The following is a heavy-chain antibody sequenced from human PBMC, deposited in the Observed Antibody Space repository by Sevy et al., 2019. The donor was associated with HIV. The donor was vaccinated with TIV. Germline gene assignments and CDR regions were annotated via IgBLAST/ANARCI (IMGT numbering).Heavy chain of an antibody. D-gene: IGHD3-22*01. Sequence: ASVKVSCKASGYTFTGYYMHWVRQAPGQGLEWMGWINPNSGGTNFARKFRGRVTMTRDTSIRTAYMELSRLRSDDTAVYYCARDLYRFTTTFDYWGQGTLVTVSS. CDR1: GYTFTGYY. J-gene: IGHJ4*02. V-gene: IGHV1-2*02. CDR2: INPNSGGT. CDR3: ARDLYRFTTTFDY.